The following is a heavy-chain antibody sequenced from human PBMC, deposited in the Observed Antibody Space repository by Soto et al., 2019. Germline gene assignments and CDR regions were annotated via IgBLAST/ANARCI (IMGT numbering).Heavy chain of an antibody. CDR3: AREQQNWFDP. J-gene: IGHJ5*02. Sequence: PSETLSLTCSVSGDSISRYYWSWIRQPPGKGLEWIGYIYYSGSTNYNPSLKSRVTISVDTSKNQFSLKLSSVTAADTAVYYCAREQQNWFDPWGQGTLVTVSS. CDR2: IYYSGST. V-gene: IGHV4-59*01. D-gene: IGHD6-13*01. CDR1: GDSISRYY.